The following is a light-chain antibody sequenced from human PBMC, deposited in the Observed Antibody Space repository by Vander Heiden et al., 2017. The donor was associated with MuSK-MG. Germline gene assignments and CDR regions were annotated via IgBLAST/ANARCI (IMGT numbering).Light chain of an antibody. CDR1: QSISSY. CDR3: QQSDSTLYT. J-gene: IGKJ2*01. CDR2: AAS. Sequence: DIQMTQSPSSLSASVGDRVTITCRASQSISSYLNWYQQKPGKAPKLLIYAASRLQSGVPTRFSGSGSGTDFTLTISSRQPEDFATYYCQQSDSTLYTFGQGTKLEIK. V-gene: IGKV1-39*01.